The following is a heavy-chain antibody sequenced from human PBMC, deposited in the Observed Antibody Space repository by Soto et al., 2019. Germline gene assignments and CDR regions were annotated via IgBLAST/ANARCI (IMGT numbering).Heavy chain of an antibody. J-gene: IGHJ6*02. CDR2: MNPNSGNT. D-gene: IGHD2-15*01. CDR3: ARKYCSGGSCYSVYYYYGMDV. V-gene: IGHV1-8*01. Sequence: ASVKVSCKASGYTFTSYDTNWVRQATGQGLEWMGWMNPNSGNTGYAQKFQGRVTMTRNTSISTAYMELSSLRSKDTAVYYCARKYCSGGSCYSVYYYYGMDVWGQGTTVTVSS. CDR1: GYTFTSYD.